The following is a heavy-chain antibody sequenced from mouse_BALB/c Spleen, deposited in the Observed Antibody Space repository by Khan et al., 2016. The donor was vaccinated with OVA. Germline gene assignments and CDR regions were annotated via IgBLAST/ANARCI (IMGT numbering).Heavy chain of an antibody. CDR1: GYTFTNFG. Sequence: QIQLVQSGPELKKPGETVKISCKASGYTFTNFGMNWVKQAPGKALKWMGWINTSTGEPTYADDFKGRFTFSLETSASTAYLQINNLKNEDMATYFCARDLDDDGSWFAYWGKGTLVTV. CDR2: INTSTGEP. CDR3: ARDLDDDGSWFAY. J-gene: IGHJ3*01. V-gene: IGHV9-1*02. D-gene: IGHD2-4*01.